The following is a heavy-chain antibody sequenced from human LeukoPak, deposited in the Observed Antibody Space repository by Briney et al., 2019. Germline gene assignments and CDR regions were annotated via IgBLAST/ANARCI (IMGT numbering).Heavy chain of an antibody. CDR2: MYYSGST. D-gene: IGHD6-19*01. CDR3: AGDLSSGWYP. J-gene: IGHJ5*02. CDR1: GGSISSSSHY. V-gene: IGHV4-39*01. Sequence: SETLSLTCTVSGGSISSSSHYWGWIRQPPGKGLEWIVSMYYSGSTYYNPSLKSRVTISVDTSKNQFSLKLGSVTAADTAVYYCAGDLSSGWYPWGQGTLVTVSS.